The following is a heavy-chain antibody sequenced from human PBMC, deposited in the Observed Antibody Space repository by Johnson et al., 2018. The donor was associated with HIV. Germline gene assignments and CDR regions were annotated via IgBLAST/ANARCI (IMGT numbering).Heavy chain of an antibody. Sequence: VQLVESGGGVVQPGRSLRLSCAASGFTFSSYGMHWVRQAPAKGLEWVAVISYDGSDKYYADSVKGRFTISRDNSKNTLYLQMNSLRAEDTAVYYCAKSTWELRHLDAFDIWGQGTMVTVSS. J-gene: IGHJ3*02. D-gene: IGHD1-26*01. V-gene: IGHV3-30*18. CDR3: AKSTWELRHLDAFDI. CDR2: ISYDGSDK. CDR1: GFTFSSYG.